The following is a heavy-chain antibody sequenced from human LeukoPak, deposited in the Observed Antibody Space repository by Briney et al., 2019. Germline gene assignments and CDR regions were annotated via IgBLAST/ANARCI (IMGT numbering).Heavy chain of an antibody. Sequence: GGSLRLSCAASGFTFGSYTMHWVRQAPGKGLEWVAVISYDGNNKYYADSVKGRFVISRDNSKNTLSLQMNSLRPEDTAIYFCVRDREWLTHFDYWGQGTVVIVSS. CDR1: GFTFGSYT. CDR3: VRDREWLTHFDY. CDR2: ISYDGNNK. V-gene: IGHV3-30*09. J-gene: IGHJ4*02. D-gene: IGHD6-19*01.